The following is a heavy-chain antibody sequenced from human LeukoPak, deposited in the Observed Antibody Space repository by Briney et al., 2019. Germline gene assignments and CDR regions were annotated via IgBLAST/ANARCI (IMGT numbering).Heavy chain of an antibody. CDR3: ARVSSSVSKPLDY. Sequence: PGGSLRLSCAASGFTFDDYGMSWVRQAPGKGLEWVSGINWNGGSTDYADSVKGRFTISRDNAKNSLYLQMNSLRAEDTAVYYCARVSSSVSKPLDYWGQGTLVTVSS. CDR1: GFTFDDYG. J-gene: IGHJ4*02. V-gene: IGHV3-20*04. CDR2: INWNGGST.